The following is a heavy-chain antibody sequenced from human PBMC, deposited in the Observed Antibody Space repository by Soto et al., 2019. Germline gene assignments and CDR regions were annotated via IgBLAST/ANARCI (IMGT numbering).Heavy chain of an antibody. CDR2: ISYDGSNK. CDR3: ARTIGSGYSLIREPGGGSDY. CDR1: GFTFSSYG. Sequence: GGSLRLSCAASGFTFSSYGMHWVRQAPGKGLEWVAVISYDGSNKYYADSVKGRFTISRDNSKNTPYLQMNSLRAEDTAVYYCARTIGSGYSLIREPGGGSDYWGQGTLVTVSS. D-gene: IGHD3-3*01. J-gene: IGHJ4*02. V-gene: IGHV3-30*03.